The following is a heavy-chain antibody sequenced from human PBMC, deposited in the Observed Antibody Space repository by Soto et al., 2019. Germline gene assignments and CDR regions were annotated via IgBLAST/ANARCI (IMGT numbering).Heavy chain of an antibody. V-gene: IGHV4-30-4*01. J-gene: IGHJ4*02. CDR2: ISYSGTT. D-gene: IGHD4-17*01. CDR1: GGSISSGNYY. CDR3: ATMGTPVTGLYYFDY. Sequence: QVQLQESGPGLVKPSQTLSLTCTVSGGSISSGNYYWSWIRQPPGKGLEWIGFISYSGTTHDSASLRSRVSISVATSKKQFSLDLSSVTAADTAVYYCATMGTPVTGLYYFDYWGQGTLVTVSS.